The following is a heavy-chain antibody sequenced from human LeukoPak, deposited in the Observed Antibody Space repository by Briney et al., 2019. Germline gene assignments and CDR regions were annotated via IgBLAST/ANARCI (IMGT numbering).Heavy chain of an antibody. Sequence: GGSLRLSCAASGFTVSSNYMSWVRQAPGKGLEWVSVIYGGGSTYYADSVKGRFTISRDNSKNTLYLQMNSLRAEDTAVYYCARECGGDCYDAFDIWGQGTMVTVSS. J-gene: IGHJ3*02. V-gene: IGHV3-66*01. D-gene: IGHD2-21*02. CDR1: GFTVSSNY. CDR3: ARECGGDCYDAFDI. CDR2: IYGGGST.